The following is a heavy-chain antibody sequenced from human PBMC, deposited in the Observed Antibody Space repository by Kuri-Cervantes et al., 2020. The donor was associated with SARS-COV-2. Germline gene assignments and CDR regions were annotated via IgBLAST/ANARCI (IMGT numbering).Heavy chain of an antibody. V-gene: IGHV3-23*01. J-gene: IGHJ6*03. Sequence: GESLKISCAASGFTFSSYWMHWVRQAPGKGLEWVSAISGSGGSTYYADSVKGRFTISRDNSKNTLYLQMNSLKTEDTAVYYCTTALDYDFWSGSTPGYYYYMDVWGKGTTVTVSS. CDR1: GFTFSSYW. CDR2: ISGSGGST. CDR3: TTALDYDFWSGSTPGYYYYMDV. D-gene: IGHD3-3*01.